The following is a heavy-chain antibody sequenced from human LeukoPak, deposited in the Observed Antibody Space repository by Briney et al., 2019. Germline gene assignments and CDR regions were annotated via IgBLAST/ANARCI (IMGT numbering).Heavy chain of an antibody. Sequence: GASVKVSCKASGYTFTDYSMHWVRQAPGQGLEWMGWISPDSGGTKSAQKFQGRATMTRDTSINTAYMELRSLRSDDTAVYYCARDYFGSGRYSPFDPRGQGTLITVSS. CDR2: ISPDSGGT. D-gene: IGHD3-10*01. J-gene: IGHJ5*02. CDR1: GYTFTDYS. V-gene: IGHV1-2*02. CDR3: ARDYFGSGRYSPFDP.